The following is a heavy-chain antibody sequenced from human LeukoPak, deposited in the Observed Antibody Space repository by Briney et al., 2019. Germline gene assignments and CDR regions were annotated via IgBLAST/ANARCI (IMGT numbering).Heavy chain of an antibody. CDR2: IRYDGSNK. V-gene: IGHV3-30*02. CDR3: AKDPYSGSYFGY. CDR1: GFTFSIYG. Sequence: GGSLRLSCAASGFTFSIYGMHWVRQAPGKGLEWVAFIRYDGSNKYYADSVKGRFTISRDNSKNTLYLQMNSLRAEDTAVYYCAKDPYSGSYFGYWGQGTLVTVSS. D-gene: IGHD1-26*01. J-gene: IGHJ4*02.